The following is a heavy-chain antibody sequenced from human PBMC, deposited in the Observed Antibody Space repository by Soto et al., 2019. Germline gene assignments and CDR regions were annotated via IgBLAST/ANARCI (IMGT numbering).Heavy chain of an antibody. CDR3: ARHQGIAVAPFDY. D-gene: IGHD6-19*01. CDR1: DGYSISYY. Sequence: SVTTSVTRTVADGYSISYYGSCIRKKKGKGMEWIGYIYYSGSTNYNPSLKSRVTISEDTSKNQFSLMLSSVTAADTAVYYCARHQGIAVAPFDYWGQGTLVTVSS. CDR2: IYYSGST. J-gene: IGHJ4*02. V-gene: IGHV4-59*08.